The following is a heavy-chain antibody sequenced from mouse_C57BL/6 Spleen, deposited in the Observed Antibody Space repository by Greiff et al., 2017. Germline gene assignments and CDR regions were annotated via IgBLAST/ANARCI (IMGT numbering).Heavy chain of an antibody. Sequence: VQLQQSGPELVKPGASVKISCKASGYSFTDYNMNWVKQSNGKSLQWIGVINPNYGTTSYNQKFKGKATLTVDQSSSTAYMQLNSLTSEDSAGYYCARSRGYDEDYFDYWGQGTTLTVSS. CDR1: GYSFTDYN. V-gene: IGHV1-39*01. CDR3: ARSRGYDEDYFDY. D-gene: IGHD2-2*01. J-gene: IGHJ2*01. CDR2: INPNYGTT.